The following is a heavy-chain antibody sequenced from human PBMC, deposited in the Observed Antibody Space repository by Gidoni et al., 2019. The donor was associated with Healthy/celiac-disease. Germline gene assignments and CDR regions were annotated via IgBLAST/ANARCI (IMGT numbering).Heavy chain of an antibody. CDR3: AKAPLTYGGNSVGAFDI. CDR2: ISYDGSNK. J-gene: IGHJ3*02. Sequence: VQLVESGGGVVQPGLSLRLPCAASGFTFSSYGMHWVRQASGKGLEWVAVISYDGSNKYYADSVKGRFTISRDNSKNTLYLQMNSLRAEDTAVYYCAKAPLTYGGNSVGAFDIWGQGTMVTVSS. V-gene: IGHV3-30*18. D-gene: IGHD4-17*01. CDR1: GFTFSSYG.